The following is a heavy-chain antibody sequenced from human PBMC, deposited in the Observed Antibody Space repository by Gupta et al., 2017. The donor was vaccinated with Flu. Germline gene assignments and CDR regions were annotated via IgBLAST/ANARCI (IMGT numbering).Heavy chain of an antibody. J-gene: IGHJ6*02. CDR1: GYTFTSYG. CDR2: ISAYNGNT. D-gene: IGHD3-3*01. Sequence: QVQLVQSGAEVKKPGASVKVSCKASGYTFTSYGISWVRQAPGQGLEWMGWISAYNGNTNYAQKLQGRVTMTTDTPTSTAYMELRSLRSDDTAVYYCARDRDFWSGYSPSYYYYGMDVWGQGTTVTVSS. CDR3: ARDRDFWSGYSPSYYYYGMDV. V-gene: IGHV1-18*01.